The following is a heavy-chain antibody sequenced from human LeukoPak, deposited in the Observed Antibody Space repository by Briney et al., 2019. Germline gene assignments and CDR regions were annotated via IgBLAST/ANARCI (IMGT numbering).Heavy chain of an antibody. CDR1: GGSISSYY. CDR2: IYYSGST. D-gene: IGHD3-10*01. CDR3: ARYYGSGSYRGNWFDP. Sequence: PSETLSLTCTVSGGSISSYYWSWIRQPPGKGLEWVGYIYYSGSTNYNPSLKSRVTISVDTSKNQFSLKLSSVTAADTAVYYCARYYGSGSYRGNWFDPWGQGTLVTVSS. J-gene: IGHJ5*02. V-gene: IGHV4-59*01.